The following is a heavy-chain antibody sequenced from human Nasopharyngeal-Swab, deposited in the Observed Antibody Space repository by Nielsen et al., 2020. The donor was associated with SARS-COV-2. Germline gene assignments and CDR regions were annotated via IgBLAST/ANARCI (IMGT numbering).Heavy chain of an antibody. V-gene: IGHV1-24*01. CDR3: ATSLINGWYEKYFQH. Sequence: ASVKVSCKVSGYTLTELSMHWVRQAPGKGLEWMGGFDPEDGETIYAQKFQGRVTMTEDTSTDTAYMELSSLRSEDTAVDYCATSLINGWYEKYFQHWGQGTLVNVSS. J-gene: IGHJ1*01. CDR1: GYTLTELS. D-gene: IGHD6-19*01. CDR2: FDPEDGET.